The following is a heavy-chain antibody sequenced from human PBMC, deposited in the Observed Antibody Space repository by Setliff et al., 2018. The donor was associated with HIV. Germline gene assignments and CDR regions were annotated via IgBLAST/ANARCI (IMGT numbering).Heavy chain of an antibody. Sequence: ASVKVSCKASGYTFTGNYIHWVRQAPGQGLEWMGGFDPEDGETIYAQKLQGRVTMTTDTSTSTAYMELRSLRSDDTAVYYCARDVITDDYAAFDIWGQGTMVTVSS. CDR3: ARDVITDDYAAFDI. V-gene: IGHV1-18*04. J-gene: IGHJ3*02. CDR2: FDPEDGET. D-gene: IGHD3-22*01. CDR1: GYTFTGNY.